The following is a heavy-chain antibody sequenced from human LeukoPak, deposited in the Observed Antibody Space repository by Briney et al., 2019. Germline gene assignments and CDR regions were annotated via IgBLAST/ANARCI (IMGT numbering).Heavy chain of an antibody. CDR2: IYTSGST. Sequence: PSETLSLTCTVSGGSISSYYWSWIRQPAGKGLEWIGRIYTSGSTNYNPSLKSRVTISVDKSKNQFSLKLSSVTAADTAVYYCARPVGCSSTSCITPLFDPWGQGTLVTVSS. J-gene: IGHJ5*02. D-gene: IGHD2-2*01. CDR3: ARPVGCSSTSCITPLFDP. V-gene: IGHV4-4*07. CDR1: GGSISSYY.